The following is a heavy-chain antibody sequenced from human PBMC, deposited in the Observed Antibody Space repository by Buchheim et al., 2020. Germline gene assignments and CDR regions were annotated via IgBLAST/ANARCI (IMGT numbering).Heavy chain of an antibody. Sequence: QVQLVQSGAEVKKPGSSVKVSCKASGGTFSSYAISWVRQAPGQGLEWMGGIIPIFGTANYAQKFQGRVTITADESTSTAYMELSSLRSEDTAVYYCAGGGVNRAPSMIVGYYYYYGMDVWGQGTT. D-gene: IGHD3-22*01. V-gene: IGHV1-69*12. CDR1: GGTFSSYA. CDR2: IIPIFGTA. CDR3: AGGGVNRAPSMIVGYYYYYGMDV. J-gene: IGHJ6*02.